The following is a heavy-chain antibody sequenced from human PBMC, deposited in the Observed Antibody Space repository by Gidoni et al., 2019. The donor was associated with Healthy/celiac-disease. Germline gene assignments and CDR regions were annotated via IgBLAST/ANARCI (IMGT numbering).Heavy chain of an antibody. Sequence: QVQLVQSGAEVKKPGASVKVSCKDAGDTCTGYDMHGVRQAPGQGLEWMGWINPNSGGTNYSQKFQGRVTMTRDTSISTAYMELSRLRSDDTAVYYCARARYYYDSSGPDYHGWFDPWGQGTLVTVSS. CDR3: ARARYYYDSSGPDYHGWFDP. CDR1: GDTCTGYD. D-gene: IGHD3-22*01. CDR2: INPNSGGT. V-gene: IGHV1-2*02. J-gene: IGHJ5*02.